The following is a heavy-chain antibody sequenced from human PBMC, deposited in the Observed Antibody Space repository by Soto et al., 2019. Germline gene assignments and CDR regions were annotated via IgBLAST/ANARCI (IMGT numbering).Heavy chain of an antibody. Sequence: QVQLVQSGSEVKRPGSSVKVSCKTSGGIFKNFDIGWVRQSPGQGLEWMGEIIPLFNATNYAQKVRGRVTVTADESKRTAYMELTRLTYDDTAVYFCAINAARNAQKFAFGGQGTLVTVSS. CDR2: IIPLFNAT. CDR1: GGIFKNFD. V-gene: IGHV1-69*01. D-gene: IGHD2-2*01. CDR3: AINAARNAQKFAF. J-gene: IGHJ4*02.